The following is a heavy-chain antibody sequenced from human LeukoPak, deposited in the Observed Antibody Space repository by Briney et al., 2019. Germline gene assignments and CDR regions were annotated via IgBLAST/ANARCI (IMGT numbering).Heavy chain of an antibody. CDR2: IKQDGSDK. Sequence: GGSLRLSCAASGFTFSSFWMTWGRQAPGEGLEWVANIKQDGSDKYYVDSVKGRFTISRDNSKNSLYLEINSLRAEDTAVYYCARGGYSSSWYISRDYWGQGTLVTVSS. CDR1: GFTFSSFW. D-gene: IGHD6-13*01. J-gene: IGHJ4*02. V-gene: IGHV3-7*01. CDR3: ARGGYSSSWYISRDY.